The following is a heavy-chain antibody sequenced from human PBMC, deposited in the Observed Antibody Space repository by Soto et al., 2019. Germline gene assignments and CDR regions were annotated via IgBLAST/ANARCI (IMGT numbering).Heavy chain of an antibody. Sequence: SETLSLTCAVSRGSVSSNNWWSWVRQAPGKGLEWIGETFHSGSTYYTPSLESRVTMSLDKSENHFSLKLTSVTAADTAVYYCVRGGGYFFDYWGQGILVTVSS. CDR2: TFHSGST. CDR3: VRGGGYFFDY. D-gene: IGHD3-3*01. V-gene: IGHV4-4*02. CDR1: RGSVSSNNW. J-gene: IGHJ4*02.